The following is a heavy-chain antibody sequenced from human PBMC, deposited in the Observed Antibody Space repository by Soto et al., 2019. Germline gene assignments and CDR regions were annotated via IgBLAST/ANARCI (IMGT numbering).Heavy chain of an antibody. Sequence: SETLSLTCAVYGGSFSGYYWSWIHQPPGKGLEWIGEINHSGSTNYNPSLKSRVTISVDTSKNQFSLKLSSVTAADTAVYYCARDQSPAAGIADYNWFDPCGQGTLVTVSS. CDR2: INHSGST. V-gene: IGHV4-34*01. CDR1: GGSFSGYY. D-gene: IGHD6-13*01. J-gene: IGHJ5*02. CDR3: ARDQSPAAGIADYNWFDP.